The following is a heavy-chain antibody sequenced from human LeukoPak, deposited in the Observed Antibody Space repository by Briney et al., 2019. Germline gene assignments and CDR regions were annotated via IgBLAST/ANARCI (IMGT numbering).Heavy chain of an antibody. CDR2: ISSSSSYI. CDR1: GFTFSSYS. Sequence: GGSLRLSCAASGFTFSSYSMNWVRQAPGKGLEWVSSISSSSSYIYYADSVKGRFTISRDNAKNSLYLQMNSLRAEDTAVYYCARDRGYCSSTSCKALARGAYYGMDVWGQGTTVTVSS. J-gene: IGHJ6*02. CDR3: ARDRGYCSSTSCKALARGAYYGMDV. V-gene: IGHV3-21*01. D-gene: IGHD2-2*01.